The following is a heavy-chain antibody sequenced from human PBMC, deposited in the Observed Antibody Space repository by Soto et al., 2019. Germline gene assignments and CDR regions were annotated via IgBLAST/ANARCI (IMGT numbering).Heavy chain of an antibody. CDR1: GESISSSSYY. V-gene: IGHV4-39*01. Sequence: SETLSLTCIVSGESISSSSYYWGWIRQPPGKGLKWIGSIYYSGRTYYNPSFKSRVTISIDTSKNQFSLKLSSVTATDTAVYYCARQRTTVVTQAYFDHWGQGALVTVSS. J-gene: IGHJ4*02. D-gene: IGHD2-21*02. CDR2: IYYSGRT. CDR3: ARQRTTVVTQAYFDH.